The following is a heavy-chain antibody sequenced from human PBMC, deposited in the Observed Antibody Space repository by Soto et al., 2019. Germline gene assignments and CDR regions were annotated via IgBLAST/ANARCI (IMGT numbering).Heavy chain of an antibody. D-gene: IGHD1-1*01. J-gene: IGHJ3*02. Sequence: PGGSLRLSCAASGFTFSSYAMSWVRQAPGRGLEWVSAISGSGGSTYYADSVKGRFTISRDNSKNTLYLQMNSLRAEDTAVYYCAKDLLTAGTTLWDAFDIWGQGTMVTVSS. V-gene: IGHV3-23*01. CDR2: ISGSGGST. CDR3: AKDLLTAGTTLWDAFDI. CDR1: GFTFSSYA.